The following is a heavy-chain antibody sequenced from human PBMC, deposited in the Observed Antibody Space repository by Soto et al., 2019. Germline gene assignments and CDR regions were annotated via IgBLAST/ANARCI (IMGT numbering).Heavy chain of an antibody. CDR3: ARDQVWFGESVYYYYYGMDV. CDR2: IWYDGSNK. CDR1: GFTFSSYG. V-gene: IGHV3-33*01. D-gene: IGHD3-10*01. J-gene: IGHJ6*02. Sequence: QVQLVESGGGVVQPGRSLRLYYAASGFTFSSYGMHWVRQAPGKGLEWVAVIWYDGSNKYYADSVKGRFTISRDNSKNTLYLQMNSLRAEDTAVYYCARDQVWFGESVYYYYYGMDVWGQGTTVTVSS.